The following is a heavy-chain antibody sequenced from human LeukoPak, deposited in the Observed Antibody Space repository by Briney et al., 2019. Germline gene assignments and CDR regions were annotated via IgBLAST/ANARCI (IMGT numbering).Heavy chain of an antibody. V-gene: IGHV3-23*01. CDR2: ISGSGGST. D-gene: IGHD3-16*01. CDR3: AAGLRQGGVEDY. J-gene: IGHJ4*02. CDR1: GFTFSSYA. Sequence: PGGSLRLSCAASGFTFSSYAMSWVSQAPGKGLEWVSAISGSGGSTYYADSVKGRFTISRDNSKNTLYLQINSLRAEDTAVYYCAAGLRQGGVEDYWGQGTLVTVTS.